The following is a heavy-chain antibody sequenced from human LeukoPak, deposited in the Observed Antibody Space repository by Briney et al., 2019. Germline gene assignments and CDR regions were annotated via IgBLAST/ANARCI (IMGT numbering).Heavy chain of an antibody. CDR3: SRGRAAAFDV. D-gene: IGHD5-12*01. CDR2: IYYTGST. V-gene: IGHV4-59*01. Sequence: SETLSLTCTVSGDSISSSYWNWIRQPPGKGLEWIGYIYYTGSTNYNPPLRSRVTISVDTSKNQVSLMLSSVTAADTAVYYCSRGRAAAFDVWGQGTMVTVSS. CDR1: GDSISSSY. J-gene: IGHJ3*01.